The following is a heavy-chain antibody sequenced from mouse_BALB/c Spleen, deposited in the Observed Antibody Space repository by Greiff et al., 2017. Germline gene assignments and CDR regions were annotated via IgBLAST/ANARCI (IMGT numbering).Heavy chain of an antibody. CDR3: ARDRCYDAMDY. D-gene: IGHD2-14*01. CDR2: IDPASGNT. J-gene: IGHJ4*01. Sequence: EVQLQQSGAELVKPGASVKLSCTASGFNFKDSYMHWVKQRPEQGLEWIGRIDPASGNTKYDPKFQGKVTITADTSSNTAYLQLSSLTSEDTAVYYCARDRCYDAMDYWGQGTSVTVSA. V-gene: IGHV14-3*02. CDR1: GFNFKDSY.